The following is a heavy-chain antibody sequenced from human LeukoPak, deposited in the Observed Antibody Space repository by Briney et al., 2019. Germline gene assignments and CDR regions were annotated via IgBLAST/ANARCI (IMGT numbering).Heavy chain of an antibody. Sequence: ASVKVSCKASGYTFTSYGISWVRQAPGQGLEWMGWISAYNGNTKYAQKLQGRVTMTTDTSTSTAYMELRSLRSDDTAVYYCAREDCSGGSCYLNWFDPWGQGTLVTVSS. CDR2: ISAYNGNT. V-gene: IGHV1-18*01. CDR1: GYTFTSYG. D-gene: IGHD2-15*01. J-gene: IGHJ5*02. CDR3: AREDCSGGSCYLNWFDP.